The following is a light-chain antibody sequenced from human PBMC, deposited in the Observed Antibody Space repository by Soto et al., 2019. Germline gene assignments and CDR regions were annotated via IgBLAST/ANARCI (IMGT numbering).Light chain of an antibody. CDR1: NIESKS. Sequence: SYELPQPPSVSVAPGQTARITCGGNNIESKSVHWYQQRPGQAPVLVVHDDGDRPSGIPERISGSNSGNTATLTISRVEAGDEAEYYCQVWDGLSDHVIFGGGTKVTVL. V-gene: IGLV3-21*02. CDR2: DDG. CDR3: QVWDGLSDHVI. J-gene: IGLJ2*01.